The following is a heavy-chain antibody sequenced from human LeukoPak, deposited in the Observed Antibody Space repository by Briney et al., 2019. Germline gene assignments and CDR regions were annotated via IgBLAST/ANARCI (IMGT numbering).Heavy chain of an antibody. CDR1: GGTFSSYA. D-gene: IGHD3-10*01. V-gene: IGHV1-69*06. Sequence: SVKVSCKASGGTFSSYAISWVRQAPGQGLEWMGGIIPIFGTANYAQKFQGRVTITADKSTSTAYMELSSLRSEDTAVYYCARVGQRITMVRGVIITRAYYFDYWGQGTPVTVSS. J-gene: IGHJ4*02. CDR3: ARVGQRITMVRGVIITRAYYFDY. CDR2: IIPIFGTA.